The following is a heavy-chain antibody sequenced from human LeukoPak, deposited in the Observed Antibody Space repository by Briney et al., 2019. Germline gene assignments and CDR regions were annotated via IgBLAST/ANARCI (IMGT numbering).Heavy chain of an antibody. CDR1: GFTFSNYA. J-gene: IGHJ4*02. Sequence: GGSLRLSCSASGFTFSNYAMNWVRQTPGKGLEWVSGISNSGGSTYYADSVKGRFTISRDNAKNSLYLQMNSLRAEDTAVYYCAREEGSGSYYGKFDYWGQGTLVTVSS. CDR2: ISNSGGST. CDR3: AREEGSGSYYGKFDY. V-gene: IGHV3-23*01. D-gene: IGHD1-26*01.